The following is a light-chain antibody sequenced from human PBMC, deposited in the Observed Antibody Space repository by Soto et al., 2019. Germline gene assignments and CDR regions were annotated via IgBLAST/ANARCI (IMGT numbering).Light chain of an antibody. CDR1: SSGVGGYNY. CDR2: DVS. V-gene: IGLV2-14*01. CDR3: CSYTSSIFYV. J-gene: IGLJ1*01. Sequence: QSALTQPASVSGSPEQSITISCTGTSSGVGGYNYVSWYQQHPGKAPKLMIYDVSNRPSGVSNRCSGSKSGNTASLTSSGLQVEYEADYYCCSYTSSIFYVFGTGTKLTV.